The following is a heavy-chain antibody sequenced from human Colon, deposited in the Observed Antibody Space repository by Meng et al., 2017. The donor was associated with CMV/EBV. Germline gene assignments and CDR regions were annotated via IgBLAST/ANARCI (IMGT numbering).Heavy chain of an antibody. CDR3: VRAPTIGAYYFDY. V-gene: IGHV3-21*01. D-gene: IGHD3-3*01. J-gene: IGHJ4*02. CDR2: ISSSSSYI. Sequence: EVHGVESGGGLVKPGASLRLSCAASGFTFIDYSMTWVRQAPGKGLEWVSSISSSSSYIYYADSLRGRFTISRDNAKKSVYLQMNSLGADDTAVYYCVRAPTIGAYYFDYWGQGILVTVSS. CDR1: GFTFIDYS.